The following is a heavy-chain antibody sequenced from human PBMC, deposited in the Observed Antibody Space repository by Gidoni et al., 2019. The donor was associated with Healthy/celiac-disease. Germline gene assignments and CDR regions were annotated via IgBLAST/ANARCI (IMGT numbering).Heavy chain of an antibody. CDR2: IYYSGST. D-gene: IGHD1-26*01. CDR1: GGSISSYY. V-gene: IGHV4-59*01. J-gene: IGHJ4*02. CDR3: ARYSGSYRKVTLDY. Sequence: QVQLQESGPGLVKPSETLSLTCTVSGGSISSYYWSWIRQPPGKGLEWIGYIYYSGSTNYNPSLKSRVTISVDTSKNQFSLKLSSVTAADTAVYYCARYSGSYRKVTLDYWGQGTLVTVSS.